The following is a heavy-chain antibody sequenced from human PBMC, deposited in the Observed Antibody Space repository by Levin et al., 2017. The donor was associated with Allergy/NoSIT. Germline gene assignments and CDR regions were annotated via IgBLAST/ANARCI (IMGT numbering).Heavy chain of an antibody. CDR3: AREGYCSSTSCYTRGPAFDI. J-gene: IGHJ3*02. D-gene: IGHD2-2*02. CDR1: GGSISSGDYY. Sequence: SETLSLTCTVSGGSISSGDYYWSWIRQPPGKGLEWIGYIYYSGSTYYNPSLKSRVTISVDTSKNQFSLKLSSVTAADTAVYYCAREGYCSSTSCYTRGPAFDIWGQGTMVTVSS. V-gene: IGHV4-30-4*01. CDR2: IYYSGST.